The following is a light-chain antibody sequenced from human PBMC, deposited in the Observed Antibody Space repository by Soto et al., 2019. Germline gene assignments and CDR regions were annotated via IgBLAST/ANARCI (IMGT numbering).Light chain of an antibody. CDR2: GNT. V-gene: IGLV1-40*01. J-gene: IGLJ1*01. Sequence: QSVLTQPPSVSGAPGRTVTISCTGSDSNIGAGFTVHWYQQLPGSAPKLLIYGNTHRPSGVPDRFSGSQSGTSASLAISGLQAEDEADYYCQSYDSGLSDSYVFGTGTKLTVL. CDR1: DSNIGAGFT. CDR3: QSYDSGLSDSYV.